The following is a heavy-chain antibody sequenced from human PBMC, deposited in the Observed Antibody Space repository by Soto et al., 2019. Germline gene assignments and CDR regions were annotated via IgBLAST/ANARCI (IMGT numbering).Heavy chain of an antibody. Sequence: EVQLVESGGDLVEPGGSIRLSCVASGFTFSKAYMTWLRQAPGKGLEWVGRIKGSHAGGTTDYATSVKGRFTISRDDSKNTLYLQMNSLKTEDTSVYYCATEGAYPGSNFYGAYWGQGTLVTVSS. CDR2: IKGSHAGGTT. D-gene: IGHD1-26*01. J-gene: IGHJ4*02. CDR3: ATEGAYPGSNFYGAY. V-gene: IGHV3-15*01. CDR1: GFTFSKAY.